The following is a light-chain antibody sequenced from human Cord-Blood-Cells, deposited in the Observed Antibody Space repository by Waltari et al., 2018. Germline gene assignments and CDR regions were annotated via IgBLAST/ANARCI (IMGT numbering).Light chain of an antibody. Sequence: AIRITQSPSSLSASTGDRVTLTCRASQGISSYLAWYQQKPGKAPKLLIYAASTLQSGVPSRFSGSGSGTDFTLTISCLQSEDFATYYCQQYYSDPWTCGQGTKVEIK. CDR2: AAS. V-gene: IGKV1-8*01. CDR3: QQYYSDPWT. J-gene: IGKJ1*01. CDR1: QGISSY.